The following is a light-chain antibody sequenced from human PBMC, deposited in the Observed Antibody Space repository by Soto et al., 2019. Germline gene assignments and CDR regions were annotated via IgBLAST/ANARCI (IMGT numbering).Light chain of an antibody. CDR2: DAY. Sequence: EFVLTQSPVTLSLSPGERATLSCSASQSFRGLLAWYQQKPGQAPRLLIYDAYNRATGIPPRFSGSGSGTDFTLTISSLEPEDSAVYYCQQRHMWPTTFGQGTRLEIK. J-gene: IGKJ5*01. CDR3: QQRHMWPTT. CDR1: QSFRGL. V-gene: IGKV3-11*01.